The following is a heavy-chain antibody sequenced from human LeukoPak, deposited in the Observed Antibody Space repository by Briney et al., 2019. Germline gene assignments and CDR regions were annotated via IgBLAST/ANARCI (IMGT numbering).Heavy chain of an antibody. D-gene: IGHD3-22*01. J-gene: IGHJ3*02. CDR1: GYSFTSYW. CDR2: IYPGDSDT. Sequence: RRESLKISCKGSGYSFTSYWIGWVRQMPGKGLEWMGIIYPGDSDTRYSPSFQGQVTISADKSISTAYLQWSSLKASDTAMYYCASGDSSGYYSDAFDIWGQGTMVTVSS. CDR3: ASGDSSGYYSDAFDI. V-gene: IGHV5-51*01.